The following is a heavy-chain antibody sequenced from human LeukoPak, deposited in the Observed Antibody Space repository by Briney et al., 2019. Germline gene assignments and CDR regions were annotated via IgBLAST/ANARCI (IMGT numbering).Heavy chain of an antibody. CDR3: ARGVYGDSHSSSSYYFDY. D-gene: IGHD6-13*01. J-gene: IGHJ4*02. V-gene: IGHV3-66*01. Sequence: PGGSLRLSCAASGLTVSSNYMSWVRQAPGKGLEWVSVIYSGGSTYYADSVKGRFTISRDNSKNTLYLQMNSLRAEDTAVYYCARGVYGDSHSSSSYYFDYWGQGTLVTVAS. CDR2: IYSGGST. CDR1: GLTVSSNY.